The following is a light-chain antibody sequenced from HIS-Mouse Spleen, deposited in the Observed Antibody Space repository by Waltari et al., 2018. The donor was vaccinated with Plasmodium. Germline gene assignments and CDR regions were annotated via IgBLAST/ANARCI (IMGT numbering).Light chain of an antibody. CDR3: QQYRSMYT. CDR2: GAS. Sequence: EIVMTQSPATLSVSPGERATLSCRASQRVSSNLAWYQQKPGQAPRLLIYGASTRATGIPARFSGSGSGTEFTLTISSMQSEDFAVYYCQQYRSMYTFGQGTKLEIK. J-gene: IGKJ2*01. CDR1: QRVSSN. V-gene: IGKV3-15*01.